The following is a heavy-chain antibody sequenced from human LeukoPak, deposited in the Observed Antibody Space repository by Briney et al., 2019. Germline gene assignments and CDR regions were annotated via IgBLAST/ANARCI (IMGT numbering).Heavy chain of an antibody. CDR1: GFTFSNYA. CDR3: ARAGYTSSWYNPFFDY. J-gene: IGHJ4*02. Sequence: QPGGSLRLSCAASGFTFSNYAMHWVRQAPGKGLEYVSAISGNGGSTYYANSAKGRFTVSRDNSKNTLFLQMGSLRAEDMAVYYCARAGYTSSWYNPFFDYWGQGTLVTVSS. CDR2: ISGNGGST. V-gene: IGHV3-64*01. D-gene: IGHD6-13*01.